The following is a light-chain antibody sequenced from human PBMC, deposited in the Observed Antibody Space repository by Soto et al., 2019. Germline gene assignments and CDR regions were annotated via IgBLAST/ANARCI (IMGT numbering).Light chain of an antibody. CDR1: RSVNTW. J-gene: IGKJ1*01. CDR3: QQYHFFWT. Sequence: DLQMTQCPSTLYASVGDRVTMTCRASRSVNTWLAWYQQKPGNAPKLLIHHASTLENGVPSRFSGSGSGTEFTLTISSLQPDDFATYYCQQYHFFWTFGQGTKVDIK. CDR2: HAS. V-gene: IGKV1-5*01.